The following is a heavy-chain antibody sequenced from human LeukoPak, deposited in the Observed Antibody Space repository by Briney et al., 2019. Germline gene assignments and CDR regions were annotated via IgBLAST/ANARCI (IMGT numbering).Heavy chain of an antibody. J-gene: IGHJ4*02. Sequence: PGRSLRLSCAASGFTFSSYAMHWVRQAPGKGLEWVAVISYDGSNKYYADSVKGRFTISRDNSKNTLYLQMNSLRAEDTAVYYCATIIAAAGIFRAPQIDYWGQGTLVTVSS. D-gene: IGHD6-13*01. V-gene: IGHV3-30*04. CDR2: ISYDGSNK. CDR1: GFTFSSYA. CDR3: ATIIAAAGIFRAPQIDY.